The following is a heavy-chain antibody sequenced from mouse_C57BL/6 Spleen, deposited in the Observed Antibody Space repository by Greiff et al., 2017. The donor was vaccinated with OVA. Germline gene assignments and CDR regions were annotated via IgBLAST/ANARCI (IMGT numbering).Heavy chain of an antibody. CDR2: IYPSSGST. V-gene: IGHV1-55*01. CDR3: AREEITAVEGGY. J-gene: IGHJ2*01. Sequence: QVQLQQPGAELVKPGASVKMSCKASGYTFTSYWITWVKQRPGQGLEWIGDIYPSSGSTTYNEKFKSKATLTVATSSITAYMQRSSLTSEDAAVYDCAREEITAVEGGYWGQGTTLTVSS. CDR1: GYTFTSYW. D-gene: IGHD1-1*01.